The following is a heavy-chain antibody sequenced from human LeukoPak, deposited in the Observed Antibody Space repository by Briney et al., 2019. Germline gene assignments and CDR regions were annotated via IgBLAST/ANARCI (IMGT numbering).Heavy chain of an antibody. CDR2: IYYSGST. CDR3: ARGLREWLHPKDAFDI. CDR1: GGSISTNSYY. J-gene: IGHJ3*02. V-gene: IGHV4-39*07. D-gene: IGHD3-3*01. Sequence: SETLSLTCTVSGGSISTNSYYWGWIRQPPGKGLEWIGSIYYSGSTYYNPSLKSRVTISVDTSKNQFSLKLSSVTAADTAVYYCARGLREWLHPKDAFDIWGQGTMVTVSS.